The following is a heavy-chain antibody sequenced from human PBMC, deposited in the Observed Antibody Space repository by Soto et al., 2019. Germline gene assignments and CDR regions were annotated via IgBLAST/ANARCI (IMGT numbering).Heavy chain of an antibody. J-gene: IGHJ6*02. CDR3: ATAVDDDFWSGTTHYGMDV. Sequence: PGGSLRLSCAASGLTFSQSWMHWVRQAPGQGLVWVSRISDDGTITDYADSVKGRFTVSRDNARNTHSLQMNSLRSEDTAVYFCATAVDDDFWSGTTHYGMDVWAQGATVTVSS. CDR2: ISDDGTIT. V-gene: IGHV3-74*01. CDR1: GLTFSQSW. D-gene: IGHD3-3*01.